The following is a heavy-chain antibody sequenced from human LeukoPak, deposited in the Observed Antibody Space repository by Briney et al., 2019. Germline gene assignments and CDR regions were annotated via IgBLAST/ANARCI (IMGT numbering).Heavy chain of an antibody. CDR3: ARVEGVLEGFYYYMDV. Sequence: ASVKVSCKASGYTFTSYGISWVQQAPGQGLEWMGWISAYNGNTNYAQKLQGRVTMTTDTSTSTAYMELRSLRSDDTAVYYCARVEGVLEGFYYYMDVWGKGTTVTVSS. CDR2: ISAYNGNT. J-gene: IGHJ6*03. V-gene: IGHV1-18*01. D-gene: IGHD5/OR15-5a*01. CDR1: GYTFTSYG.